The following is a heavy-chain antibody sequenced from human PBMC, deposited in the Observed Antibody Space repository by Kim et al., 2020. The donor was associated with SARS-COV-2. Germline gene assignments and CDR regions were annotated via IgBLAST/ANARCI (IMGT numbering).Heavy chain of an antibody. CDR2: IYYSGST. J-gene: IGHJ5*01. Sequence: SETLSLTCTVSGGSISTDGYYWSWIRQPPGKGLEYIGYIYYSGSTYYNPSLQSRLTISVDTSKNQFSLKLASVTAADTAVYYCAKRYVSGRLPSKGGWF. CDR1: GGSISTDGYY. V-gene: IGHV4-30-4*01. D-gene: IGHD3-10*01. CDR3: AKRYVSGRLPSKGGWF.